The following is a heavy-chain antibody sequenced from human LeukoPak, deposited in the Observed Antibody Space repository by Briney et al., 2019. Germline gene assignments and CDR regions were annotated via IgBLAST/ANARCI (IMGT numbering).Heavy chain of an antibody. Sequence: HGESLKISFQGSGXSFTSYWITWVRQMPGKGLEWMGTIDPSDSYTNYSPSFQGHVTISADKSISTAYLQWSSLKASDTAMYFCARHGYCSGGICHLATFDYWGQGALVTVSS. V-gene: IGHV5-10-1*01. J-gene: IGHJ4*02. CDR3: ARHGYCSGGICHLATFDY. CDR2: IDPSDSYT. CDR1: GXSFTSYW. D-gene: IGHD2-15*01.